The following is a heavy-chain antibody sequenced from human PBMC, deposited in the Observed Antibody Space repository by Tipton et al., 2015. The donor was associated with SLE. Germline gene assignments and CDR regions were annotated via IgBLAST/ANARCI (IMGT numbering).Heavy chain of an antibody. J-gene: IGHJ1*01. V-gene: IGHV3-48*03. CDR2: ISGSGSSI. CDR1: GFAFGSYE. CDR3: ARVRSSSWYVEYFQH. Sequence: SLRLSCEASGFAFGSYEMNWVRQAPGKGLQWLSYISGSGSSINYADSVMGRFTISRDNAKNSLYLQMNSLRVEDTAVYYCARVRSSSWYVEYFQHWGQGTLVTVSS. D-gene: IGHD6-13*01.